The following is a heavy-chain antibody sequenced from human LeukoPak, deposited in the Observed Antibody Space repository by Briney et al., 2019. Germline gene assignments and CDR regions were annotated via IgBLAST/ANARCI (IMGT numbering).Heavy chain of an antibody. CDR3: ARGSVDLDY. CDR2: IYYSGST. J-gene: IGHJ4*02. V-gene: IGHV4-39*07. Sequence: SETLSLTCTVSGGSISSSSYYWGWIRQPPGKGLEWIGSIYYSGSTYYNPSLKSRVTISVDTSKNQFSLKLSSVTAADTAVYYCARGSVDLDYWGQGTLVTVSS. CDR1: GGSISSSSYY. D-gene: IGHD3-10*01.